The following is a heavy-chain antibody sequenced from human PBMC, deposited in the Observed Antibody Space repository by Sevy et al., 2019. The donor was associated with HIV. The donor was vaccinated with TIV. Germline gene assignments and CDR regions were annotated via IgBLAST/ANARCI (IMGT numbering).Heavy chain of an antibody. CDR1: GFTFSSYG. CDR2: IWYDGSNK. Sequence: GGSLRLSCAASGFTFSSYGMHWVRQAPGKGLEWVAVIWYDGSNKYYADSGKGRFTISRDNSKNTLYLQMNSLRAEDTAVYYCARLSPYSGSYLSDWYFDLWGRGTLVTVSS. J-gene: IGHJ2*01. V-gene: IGHV3-33*01. D-gene: IGHD1-26*01. CDR3: ARLSPYSGSYLSDWYFDL.